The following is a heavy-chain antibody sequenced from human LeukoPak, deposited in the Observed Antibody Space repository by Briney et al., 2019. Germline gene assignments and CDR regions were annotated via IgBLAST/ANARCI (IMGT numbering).Heavy chain of an antibody. CDR2: MSSSGSMT. CDR1: GFSFSNYE. CDR3: ARGGVDY. V-gene: IGHV3-48*03. J-gene: IGHJ4*02. D-gene: IGHD3-16*01. Sequence: QSGGSLRLSCAASGFSFSNYEMNWVRQTPGKGLEWVSYMSSSGSMTWYADSVKGRFTISRDNAKRSLYLQMNSLRAEDTAVYYCARGGVDYWGQGTLVTVSS.